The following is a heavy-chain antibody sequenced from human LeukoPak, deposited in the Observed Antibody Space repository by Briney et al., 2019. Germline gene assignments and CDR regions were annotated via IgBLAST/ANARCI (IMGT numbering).Heavy chain of an antibody. CDR2: LSGSGETT. Sequence: GGSLRLSCTASGFTFRSYAMIWVRQAPGKGLEWVSALSGSGETTYYADSVEGRFTISRDNSKNTLYLQMNSLRAEDTAVYYCARESGIAAALDLWGQGTLVTVSS. CDR3: ARESGIAAALDL. V-gene: IGHV3-23*01. D-gene: IGHD6-13*01. CDR1: GFTFRSYA. J-gene: IGHJ5*02.